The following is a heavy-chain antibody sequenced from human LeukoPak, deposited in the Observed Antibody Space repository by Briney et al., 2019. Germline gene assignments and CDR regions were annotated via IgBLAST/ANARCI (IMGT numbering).Heavy chain of an antibody. D-gene: IGHD6-6*01. CDR3: ATDSSSGDFDY. CDR1: GFTFSSYW. CDR2: IKQDGSEK. Sequence: PGGSLRLSCAASGFTFSSYWMSWVRQAPGKGLEWVANIKQDGSEKYYVDSVKGRFTISRDNAKNSLYLQMNSLRAEDTAVYYCATDSSSGDFDYWGQGTLVTVSS. V-gene: IGHV3-7*04. J-gene: IGHJ4*02.